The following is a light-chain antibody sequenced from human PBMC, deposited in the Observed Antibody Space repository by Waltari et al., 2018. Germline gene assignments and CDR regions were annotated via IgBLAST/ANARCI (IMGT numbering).Light chain of an antibody. CDR2: TAS. Sequence: DIQLTQSPSFLSASVGDRVTITCRASQGISSYLAWYQQKPGKAPKLLIYTASTLQSGVPSRFSGSGSGTEFTLTISSLQPEDFATYYCQQSNSYPWTFGQGTRVEMK. V-gene: IGKV1-9*01. CDR1: QGISSY. CDR3: QQSNSYPWT. J-gene: IGKJ1*01.